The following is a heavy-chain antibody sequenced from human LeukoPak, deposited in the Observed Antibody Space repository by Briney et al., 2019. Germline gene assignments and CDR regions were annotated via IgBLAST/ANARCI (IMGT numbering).Heavy chain of an antibody. D-gene: IGHD3-22*01. V-gene: IGHV3-9*01. CDR3: AKGPDSSAPGAFDI. CDR2: ISWNSGSI. J-gene: IGHJ3*02. Sequence: GRSLRLSCAASGFTFDDYAMHWVRQAPGKGLEWVSGISWNSGSIGYADSVKGRFTISRDNAKNSLYLQMNSLRAEDTAVYYCAKGPDSSAPGAFDIWGQGAMVTVSS. CDR1: GFTFDDYA.